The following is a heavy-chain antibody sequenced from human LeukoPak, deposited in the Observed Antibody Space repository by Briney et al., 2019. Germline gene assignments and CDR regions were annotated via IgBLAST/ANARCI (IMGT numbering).Heavy chain of an antibody. Sequence: GGSLRLSCAASGFTFDDYAMHWVRQAPGKGLEWVSLISGDGGSTYYAGSVKGRFTISRDNSKNSLYLQMNSLRTEDTALYYCAKAQYYYDSSGRPSSAFDIWGQGTMVTVSS. V-gene: IGHV3-43*02. CDR2: ISGDGGST. CDR3: AKAQYYYDSSGRPSSAFDI. CDR1: GFTFDDYA. D-gene: IGHD3-22*01. J-gene: IGHJ3*02.